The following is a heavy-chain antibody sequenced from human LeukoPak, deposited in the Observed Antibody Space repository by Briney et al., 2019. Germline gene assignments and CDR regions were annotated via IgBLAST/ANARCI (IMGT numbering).Heavy chain of an antibody. CDR1: GFTFIKYS. CDR3: ASHVDTAMVNFDY. D-gene: IGHD5-18*01. Sequence: GGSLRLSCAASGFTFIKYSMTWVRQAPGKGLEWVAVISYDGSNKYYADSVKGRFTISRDNSKNTLYLQMNSLRAEDTAVYYCASHVDTAMVNFDYWGQGTLVTVSS. CDR2: ISYDGSNK. J-gene: IGHJ4*02. V-gene: IGHV3-30*04.